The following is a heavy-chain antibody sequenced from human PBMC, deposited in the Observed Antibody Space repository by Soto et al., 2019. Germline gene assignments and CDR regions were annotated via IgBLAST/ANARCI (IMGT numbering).Heavy chain of an antibody. J-gene: IGHJ4*02. CDR1: GGSFSGYY. Sequence: SETLSLTCDVYGGSFSGYYWSWIRQPPGKGLEWIGEINHSGSTNYNPSLKSRVTISVDTSKNQFSLKLSSVTAADTAVYYCARTGKRNFDYWGQGTLVTVSS. V-gene: IGHV4-34*01. CDR2: INHSGST. CDR3: ARTGKRNFDY.